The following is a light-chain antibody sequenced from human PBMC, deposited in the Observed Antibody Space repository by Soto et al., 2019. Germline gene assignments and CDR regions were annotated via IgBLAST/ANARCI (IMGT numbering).Light chain of an antibody. CDR1: GTDVGQYNY. Sequence: QSVLTQPPSASGSPGQSVTIPCTGAGTDVGQYNYVSWYQQHPGKAPKLLIHHVSRRPSGVPARFSGSKSGNTASLTVSGLQTEDEADYYCSSYGGFNNVLFGGGTQLT. V-gene: IGLV2-8*01. CDR2: HVS. CDR3: SSYGGFNNVL. J-gene: IGLJ2*01.